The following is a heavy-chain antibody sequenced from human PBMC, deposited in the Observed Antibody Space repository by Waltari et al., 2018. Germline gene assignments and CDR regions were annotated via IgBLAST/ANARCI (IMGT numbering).Heavy chain of an antibody. D-gene: IGHD7-27*01. CDR3: ARGSGVDS. CDR2: VSDAGCII. CDR1: GLTFSTYV. V-gene: IGHV3-23*01. Sequence: EVQMLESGGGVVQPGGSLRLSCAASGLTFSTYVMNWVRQAPGKWLELVHRVSDAGCIITSSDSVKGRFTIARDNSMNLLYLQLNSLRVDDTSVYYCARGSGVDSWGQAPRVIISS. J-gene: IGHJ4*02.